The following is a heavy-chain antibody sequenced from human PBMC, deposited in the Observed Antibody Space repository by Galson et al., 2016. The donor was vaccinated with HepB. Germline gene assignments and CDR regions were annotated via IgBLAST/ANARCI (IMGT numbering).Heavy chain of an antibody. CDR2: ISDDGSKR. Sequence: SLRLSCAASGFTFSSYAMHWVRQAPGKGLEWVAVISDDGSKRYYADSVKGRFIVSRDNSKNRLYLQMNSLRREDTAVYFCARDHKRITIYGVVPTVSFHCDHWGQGTLVTVSS. CDR1: GFTFSSYA. D-gene: IGHD3-3*01. CDR3: ARDHKRITIYGVVPTVSFHCDH. V-gene: IGHV3-30-3*01. J-gene: IGHJ4*02.